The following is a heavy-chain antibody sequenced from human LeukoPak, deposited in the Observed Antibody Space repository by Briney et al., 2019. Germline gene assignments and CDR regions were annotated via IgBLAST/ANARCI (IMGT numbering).Heavy chain of an antibody. CDR1: GYTFTGYY. V-gene: IGHV1-2*02. CDR2: INPNSGGT. CDR3: ARVEAAWAAFDI. D-gene: IGHD2-15*01. J-gene: IGHJ3*02. Sequence: ASVKVSCKASGYTFTGYYMHWVRQAPGQGLEWMGWINPNSGGTNYARKFQGRVTMTRDTSISTAYMELSRLRSDDTAVYYCARVEAAWAAFDIWGQGTMVTVSS.